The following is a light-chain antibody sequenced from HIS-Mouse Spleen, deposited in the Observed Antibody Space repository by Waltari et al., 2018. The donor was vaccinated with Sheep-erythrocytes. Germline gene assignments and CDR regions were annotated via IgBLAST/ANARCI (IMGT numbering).Light chain of an antibody. CDR3: CSYAGSSTPWV. CDR1: SSDVGSYNL. J-gene: IGLJ3*02. V-gene: IGLV2-23*01. Sequence: QSALTQPASVSGSPGQSITISCTVTSSDVGSYNLVSWYQQHPGKAPKLMIYEGSKRPEGVSNRFSGSKSGNTASLTISGLQAEDEADYYCCSYAGSSTPWVFGGGTKLTVL. CDR2: EGS.